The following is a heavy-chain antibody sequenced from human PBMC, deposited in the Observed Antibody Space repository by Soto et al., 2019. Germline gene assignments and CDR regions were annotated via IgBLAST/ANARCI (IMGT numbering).Heavy chain of an antibody. CDR1: GGSISGGVHS. J-gene: IGHJ2*01. CDR3: AREIMPLTNDWYFDL. CDR2: IFDSGST. V-gene: IGHV4-30-4*01. D-gene: IGHD2-8*01. Sequence: QVQLQESGPGLVKPSETLSLTCTVSGGSISGGVHSWSWIRQPRGKGLEWIGHIFDSGSTYYNPCLTRRLTVSVDKSKNQFSLRMSSVRAADTAVYYCAREIMPLTNDWYFDLWGRGTLVTVSS.